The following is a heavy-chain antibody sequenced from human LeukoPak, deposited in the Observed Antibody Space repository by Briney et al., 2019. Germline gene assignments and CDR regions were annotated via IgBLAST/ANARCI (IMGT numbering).Heavy chain of an antibody. D-gene: IGHD3-3*01. V-gene: IGHV3-23*01. J-gene: IGHJ5*02. CDR1: GFTFSSYA. CDR3: ARGRPDWSGYYKYNWFDP. Sequence: GGSLRLSCAASGFTFSSYAMSWVRQAPGKGLEWVSAISGSGGSTYYADSVKGRFTISRDNSKNTLYLQMGSLRAEDMAVYYCARGRPDWSGYYKYNWFDPWGQGTLVTVSS. CDR2: ISGSGGST.